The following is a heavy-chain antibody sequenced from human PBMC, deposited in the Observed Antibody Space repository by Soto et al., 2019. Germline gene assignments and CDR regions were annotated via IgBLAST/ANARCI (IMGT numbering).Heavy chain of an antibody. CDR1: GDSISSDDYH. V-gene: IGHV4-30-4*08. D-gene: IGHD2-21*02. J-gene: IGHJ6*02. CDR2: IHHSGSI. CDR3: AREDDGGDSLDV. Sequence: PSETLCLTCTVAGDSISSDDYHWTCIPQSPGKGLEWIGYIHHSGSILYNPSLKSRVTISVDTSKNQFSLHLTSVTAADTAVYLCAREDDGGDSLDVWGQGTTVPVSS.